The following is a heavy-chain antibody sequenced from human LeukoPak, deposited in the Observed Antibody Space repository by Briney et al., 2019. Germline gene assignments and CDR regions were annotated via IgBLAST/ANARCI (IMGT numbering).Heavy chain of an antibody. V-gene: IGHV1-8*01. CDR2: MNPNSGNT. J-gene: IGHJ5*02. CDR3: ARARSGYSYGPRWYNWFDP. CDR1: RYTFTSYD. D-gene: IGHD5-18*01. Sequence: ASVKLSCKASRYTFTSYDINWVRQATGQGLEWMGWMNPNSGNTGYAQKFQGRVTMTRNTSISTAYMELSSLRSEDTAVYYCARARSGYSYGPRWYNWFDPWGQGTLVTVSS.